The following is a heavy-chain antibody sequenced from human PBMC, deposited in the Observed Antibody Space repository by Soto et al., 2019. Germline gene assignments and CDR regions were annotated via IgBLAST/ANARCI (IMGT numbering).Heavy chain of an antibody. Sequence: GASVKVSCKASGYTFTGYYMHWVRQAPGQGLEWMGWINPNSGGTNYAQKFQGWVTMTRDTSISTAYMELSRLRSDDTAVYYCARDQIRRDTAMVTYGMDVWGQGTTVTVS. J-gene: IGHJ6*02. CDR2: INPNSGGT. V-gene: IGHV1-2*04. CDR3: ARDQIRRDTAMVTYGMDV. D-gene: IGHD5-18*01. CDR1: GYTFTGYY.